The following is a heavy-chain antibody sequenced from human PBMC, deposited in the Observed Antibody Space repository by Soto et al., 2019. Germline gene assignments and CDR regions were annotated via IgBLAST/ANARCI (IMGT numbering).Heavy chain of an antibody. J-gene: IGHJ4*02. CDR2: INPNSGGT. CDR3: ARDLMSGYYYYYFDY. D-gene: IGHD3-22*01. Sequence: ASVKVSCKASGYTFTGYYMHWVRQAPGQGLEWMGWINPNSGGTNYAQKFQGRVTMTRDTSISTAYMEVSRLTSDDTAGYYCARDLMSGYYYYYFDYWGQRPQDTVSS. V-gene: IGHV1-2*02. CDR1: GYTFTGYY.